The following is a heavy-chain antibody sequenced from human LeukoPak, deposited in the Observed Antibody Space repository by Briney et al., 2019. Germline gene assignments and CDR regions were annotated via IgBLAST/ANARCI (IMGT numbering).Heavy chain of an antibody. V-gene: IGHV4-34*01. Sequence: SETLSLTCAVYGGSFSGYYWNWIRQPPGKGLEWIAEINHSGGTNYNPSLKSRVAISVDTSKNQFSLKLSSVTAADTAVYYCARGDILTGYPYYYYYGMDVWGQGTTVTVSS. CDR1: GGSFSGYY. D-gene: IGHD3-9*01. CDR3: ARGDILTGYPYYYYYGMDV. CDR2: INHSGGT. J-gene: IGHJ6*02.